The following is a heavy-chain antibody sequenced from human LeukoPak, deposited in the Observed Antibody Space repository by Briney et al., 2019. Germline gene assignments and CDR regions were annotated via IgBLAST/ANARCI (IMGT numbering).Heavy chain of an antibody. D-gene: IGHD1-26*01. CDR1: GFTFKSYR. Sequence: GGSLRLSCAASGFTFKSYRMSWVRQAPGQGLEWVANIKEDGSDKYYLDSVKGRFTISRDNAKNSLYLDMNSLRAEDTAVYYCARLSGSQTGDAFDIWGQGTMVTVSS. CDR3: ARLSGSQTGDAFDI. J-gene: IGHJ3*02. V-gene: IGHV3-7*01. CDR2: IKEDGSDK.